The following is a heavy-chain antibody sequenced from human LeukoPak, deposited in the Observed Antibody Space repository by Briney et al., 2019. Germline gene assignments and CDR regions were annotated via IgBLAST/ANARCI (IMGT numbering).Heavy chain of an antibody. CDR1: EFTFSSYA. V-gene: IGHV3-64D*09. J-gene: IGHJ4*02. D-gene: IGHD5-12*01. CDR2: ISSNGGST. CDR3: AGVDIVATIDY. Sequence: QPGGSLRLSCSASEFTFSSYAMHWVRQAPGKGLEYVSAISSNGGSTYYADSVKGRFTISRDNSKNTLYLQMSSLRAEDTAVYYCAGVDIVATIDYWGQGTLVTVSS.